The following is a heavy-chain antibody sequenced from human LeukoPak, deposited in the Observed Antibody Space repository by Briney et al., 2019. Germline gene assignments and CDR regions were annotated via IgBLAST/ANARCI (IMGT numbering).Heavy chain of an antibody. CDR3: ARGARSYYDCSGYYINFDY. Sequence: SVKVSCKASGGTFSSYAISWVRQAPGQGLEWMGGIIPIFGTANYAQKFQGRVTITADESTSTAYMELSSLRSEDTAVYYCARGARSYYDCSGYYINFDYWGQGTLVTVSS. CDR1: GGTFSSYA. D-gene: IGHD3-22*01. CDR2: IIPIFGTA. J-gene: IGHJ4*02. V-gene: IGHV1-69*13.